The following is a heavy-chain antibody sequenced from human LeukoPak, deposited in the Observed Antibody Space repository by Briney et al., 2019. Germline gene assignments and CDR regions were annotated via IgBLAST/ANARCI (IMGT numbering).Heavy chain of an antibody. CDR3: ARGATYAYYHDY. V-gene: IGHV3-74*01. CDR2: IKYDGSST. D-gene: IGHD5-12*01. J-gene: IGHJ4*02. CDR1: GFTFSSHW. Sequence: GALRLSCAASGFTFSSHWMHWVRQAPGKGLVWVSRIKYDGSSTNYADSVKGRFTISRDNAKNTLYLQMNSLRAEDTAVYYCARGATYAYYHDYWGQGTLVTVSS.